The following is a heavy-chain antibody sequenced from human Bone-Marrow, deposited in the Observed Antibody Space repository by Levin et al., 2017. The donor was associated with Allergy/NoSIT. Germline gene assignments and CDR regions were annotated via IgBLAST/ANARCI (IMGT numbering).Heavy chain of an antibody. V-gene: IGHV3-33*01. CDR1: GFSFSSYG. CDR3: ARWTTKITVAGIDH. J-gene: IGHJ4*02. D-gene: IGHD6-19*01. Sequence: PGGSLRLSCGASGFSFSSYGMHWVRQAPGKGLEWVATIWYDGSHKYYADSVKGRFTISRDNSKDTLFLQMTSLRVVDTAIYYCARWTTKITVAGIDHWGPGTLVTVSS. CDR2: IWYDGSHK.